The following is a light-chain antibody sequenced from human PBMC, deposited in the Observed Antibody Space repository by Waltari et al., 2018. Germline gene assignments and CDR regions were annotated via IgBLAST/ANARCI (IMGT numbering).Light chain of an antibody. CDR2: GAS. CDR1: QSVSSSY. V-gene: IGKV3-20*01. J-gene: IGKJ5*01. CDR3: QQYGSPPPIT. Sequence: EIVLTQSPGTLSLSPGERATLSCRASQSVSSSYLAWYQQKPAQAPRLLIFGASSRATGIPDRFSGSGSGTDFTLTISRLEPEDFAVYYCQQYGSPPPITFGQGTRLEIK.